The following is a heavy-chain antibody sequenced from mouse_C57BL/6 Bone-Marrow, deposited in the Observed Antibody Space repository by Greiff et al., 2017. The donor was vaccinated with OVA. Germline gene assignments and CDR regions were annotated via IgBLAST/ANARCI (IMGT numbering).Heavy chain of an antibody. V-gene: IGHV5-15*01. J-gene: IGHJ4*01. CDR2: ISNLAYSI. Sequence: EVQLVESGGGLVQPGGSLKLSCAASGFTSSDYGMAWVRQAPRKGPEWVAFISNLAYSIYYADTVTGRFTISRENAKNTLYLEMSSLRSEDTAMYYCARHGILRGNYAMDYWGQGTSVTVSS. CDR1: GFTSSDYG. CDR3: ARHGILRGNYAMDY. D-gene: IGHD1-1*01.